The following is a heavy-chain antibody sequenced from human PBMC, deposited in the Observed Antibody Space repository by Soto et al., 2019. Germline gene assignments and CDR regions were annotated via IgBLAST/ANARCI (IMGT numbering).Heavy chain of an antibody. J-gene: IGHJ5*02. V-gene: IGHV4-59*08. Sequence: SETLSLTCTVSGGSISSYYWSWIRQPPGKGLEWIGYIYYSGSTNYNPSLKSRVTISVDTSKNQFSLKLSSVTAADTAVYYCARLHIVVVPAAMGAYNWFDPWGQGTLVTVSS. CDR2: IYYSGST. CDR1: GGSISSYY. CDR3: ARLHIVVVPAAMGAYNWFDP. D-gene: IGHD2-2*01.